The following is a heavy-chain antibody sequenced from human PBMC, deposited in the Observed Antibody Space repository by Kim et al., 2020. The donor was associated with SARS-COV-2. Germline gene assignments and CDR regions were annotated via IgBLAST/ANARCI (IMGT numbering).Heavy chain of an antibody. D-gene: IGHD3-22*01. V-gene: IGHV3-30*18. Sequence: GGSLRLSCAASGFTFSSYGMHWVRQAPGKGLEWVEVISNDGSRKVYADSVKGRLNISRDNSKNTVSLQMNSLTTEDTAVYYCAKDLQAYYDTSGAGWGQGTTVTVSS. CDR2: ISNDGSRK. CDR1: GFTFSSYG. J-gene: IGHJ6*02. CDR3: AKDLQAYYDTSGAG.